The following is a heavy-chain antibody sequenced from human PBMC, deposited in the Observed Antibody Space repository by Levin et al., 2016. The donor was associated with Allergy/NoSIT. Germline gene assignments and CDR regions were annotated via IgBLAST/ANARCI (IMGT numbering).Heavy chain of an antibody. D-gene: IGHD2-2*01. CDR2: IIPIFGTA. J-gene: IGHJ3*02. Sequence: WVRQAPGQGLEWMGGIIPIFGTANYAQKFQGRVTITADESTSTAYMELSSLRSEDTAVYYCARDYQLLRRYDAFDIWGQGTMVTVSS. V-gene: IGHV1-69*01. CDR3: ARDYQLLRRYDAFDI.